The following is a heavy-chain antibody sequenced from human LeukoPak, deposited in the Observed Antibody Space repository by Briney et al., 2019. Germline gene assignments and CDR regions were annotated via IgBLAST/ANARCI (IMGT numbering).Heavy chain of an antibody. CDR1: GYTFTSYD. CDR3: ARAYSFGTHYYYYYMDV. D-gene: IGHD5-18*01. J-gene: IGHJ6*03. CDR2: MNPNSGNT. V-gene: IGHV1-8*03. Sequence: ASVKVSCKASGYTFTSYDINWVRQATGQGLEWMGWMNPNSGNTGYAQKFQGRVTITRNTSISTAYMELSSLRSEDTAVYYCARAYSFGTHYYYYYMDVWGKGTTVTVSS.